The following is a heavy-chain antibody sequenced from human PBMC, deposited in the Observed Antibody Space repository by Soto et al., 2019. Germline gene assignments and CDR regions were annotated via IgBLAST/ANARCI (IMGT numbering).Heavy chain of an antibody. J-gene: IGHJ4*02. CDR3: ARDPPPPDY. CDR1: GYTFASYA. CDR2: ISAYNGNT. Sequence: QVQLVQSGAEVKKPGASVKVSCKASGYTFASYAISWMRQAPGQGLEWMGWISAYNGNTNYAQKHQGRVTMTTDTTTSTGYMELRSLRSEDTAVYYCARDPPPPDYWGQGTLVTVSS. V-gene: IGHV1-18*01.